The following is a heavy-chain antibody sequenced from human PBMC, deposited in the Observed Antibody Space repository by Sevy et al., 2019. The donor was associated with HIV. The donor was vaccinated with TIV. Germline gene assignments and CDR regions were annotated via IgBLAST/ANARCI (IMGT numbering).Heavy chain of an antibody. CDR1: GDSLSSNYYY. D-gene: IGHD6-13*01. V-gene: IGHV4-39*02. CDR3: AREGPRIAQFDY. Sequence: SETLSLTCTVSGDSLSSNYYYWAWIRQPPGKGLDWVGSIYYSWSTYYNPSLKSRVTISVDTSKNQFSLKLRSVTAADTAVYYCAREGPRIAQFDYWGQGTLVTVSS. CDR2: IYYSWST. J-gene: IGHJ4*02.